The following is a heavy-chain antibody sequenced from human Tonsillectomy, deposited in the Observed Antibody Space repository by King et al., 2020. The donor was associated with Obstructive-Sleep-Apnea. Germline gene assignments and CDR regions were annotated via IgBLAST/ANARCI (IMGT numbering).Heavy chain of an antibody. J-gene: IGHJ4*02. CDR1: GFTFGDYS. D-gene: IGHD1-1*01. V-gene: IGHV3-49*03. Sequence: VQLVQSGGGLVEPGRSLRLSCTTSGFTFGDYSMSWFRQAPGKGLEWVGFIRSKAHGGTTEYAASVEGTFTISRDDSKNIAYLQMNSLKTEDTAVYYFIRGGFYNPLDYWGQGTLVTVSS. CDR2: IRSKAHGGTT. CDR3: IRGGFYNPLDY.